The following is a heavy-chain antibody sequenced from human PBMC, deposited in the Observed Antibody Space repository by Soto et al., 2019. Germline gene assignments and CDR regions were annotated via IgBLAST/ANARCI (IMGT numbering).Heavy chain of an antibody. CDR1: GFTFSTYW. CDR2: INSDGSST. J-gene: IGHJ6*02. V-gene: IGHV3-74*01. D-gene: IGHD3-10*01. Sequence: EVQLVESGGGLAQPGGSLRLSCAASGFTFSTYWIHWVRQAPGKGLVWVSRINSDGSSTNYADSVKGRFTISRDNAKNTQCLQMNSLRAEDTAVYYCARDRWGGGRDMDVWGQGTTVTVSS. CDR3: ARDRWGGGRDMDV.